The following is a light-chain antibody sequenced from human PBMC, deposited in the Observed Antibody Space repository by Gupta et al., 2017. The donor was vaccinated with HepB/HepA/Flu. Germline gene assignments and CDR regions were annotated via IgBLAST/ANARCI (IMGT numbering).Light chain of an antibody. J-gene: IGKJ1*01. CDR2: KAS. CDR3: QEYNRYTLT. CDR1: QSISSW. V-gene: IGKV1-5*03. Sequence: DIQMAQSPSTLSASVGDRVSITCRASQSISSWLTWYQQKPGEAPKLLIYKASTLESGVPSRFSGSGSGTEFTLTISSLQPDDFATYYCQEYNRYTLTFGQGTXVEIK.